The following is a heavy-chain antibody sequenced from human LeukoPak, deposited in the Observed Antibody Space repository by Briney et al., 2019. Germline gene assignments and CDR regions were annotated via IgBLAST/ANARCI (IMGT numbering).Heavy chain of an antibody. D-gene: IGHD6-6*01. V-gene: IGHV3-23*01. CDR2: ISGSGGST. CDR1: GFTFSSYA. CDR3: ARDPRVGQLRGSLPDWFDP. J-gene: IGHJ5*02. Sequence: PGGSLRLSCAASGFTFSSYAMNWVRQAPGKGLEWVSAISGSGGSTYYADSVKGRFTISRDNAKNSLYLQMNSLRAEDTAVYYCARDPRVGQLRGSLPDWFDPWGQGTLVTVSS.